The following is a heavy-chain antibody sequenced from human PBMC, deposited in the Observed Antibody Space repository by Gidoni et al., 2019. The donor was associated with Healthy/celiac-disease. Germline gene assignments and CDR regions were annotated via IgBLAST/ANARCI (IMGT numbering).Heavy chain of an antibody. Sequence: SISSSNWWSWVRQPPGKGLEWIGEIYHSGSTNYNPSLKSRVTISVDKSKNQFSLKLSSVTAADTAVYYGAREGTVMRGLYGMDVLGQGTTVTVSS. D-gene: IGHD4-4*01. CDR2: IYHSGST. CDR3: AREGTVMRGLYGMDV. CDR1: SISSSNW. V-gene: IGHV4-4*02. J-gene: IGHJ6*02.